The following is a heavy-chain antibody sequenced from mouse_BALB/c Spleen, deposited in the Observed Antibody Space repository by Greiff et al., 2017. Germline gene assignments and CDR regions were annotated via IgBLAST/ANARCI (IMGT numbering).Heavy chain of an antibody. CDR3: ARKGVGYYFDY. CDR2: ISSGGST. D-gene: IGHD1-3*01. J-gene: IGHJ2*01. Sequence: EVKVEESGGGLVKPGGSLKLSCAASGFTFSSYAMSWVRQTPEKRLEWVASISSGGSTYYPDSVKGRFTISRDNARNILYLQMSSLRSEDTAMYYCARKGVGYYFDYWGQGTTLTVSS. CDR1: GFTFSSYA. V-gene: IGHV5-6-5*01.